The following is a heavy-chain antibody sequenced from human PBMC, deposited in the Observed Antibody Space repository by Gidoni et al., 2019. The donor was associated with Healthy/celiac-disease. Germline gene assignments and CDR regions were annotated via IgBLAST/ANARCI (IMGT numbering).Heavy chain of an antibody. CDR2: ISYDGSNT. V-gene: IGHV3-30*18. D-gene: IGHD2-2*01. J-gene: IGHJ4*02. Sequence: AVISYDGSNTYYADSVKGRFTISRDNSKNTLYLQMNSLRAEDTAVYYCAKDWAGPDIVVVPAASGDYFDYWGQGTLVTVSS. CDR3: AKDWAGPDIVVVPAASGDYFDY.